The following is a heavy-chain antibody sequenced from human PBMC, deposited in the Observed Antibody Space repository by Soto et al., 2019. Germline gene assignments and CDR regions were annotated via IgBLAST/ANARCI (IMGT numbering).Heavy chain of an antibody. D-gene: IGHD3-10*01. Sequence: EVQLVESGGGLVQPGGSLRLSCAASGFTFSSYSMNWVRQAPGKGLEWVSYISSSSSTIYYADSVKGRFTISRDNAKNSLYLQMNSLRGEDTAVYSCAREETIVRGVMYYWGQGTLVTVSS. CDR3: AREETIVRGVMYY. CDR2: ISSSSSTI. V-gene: IGHV3-48*01. CDR1: GFTFSSYS. J-gene: IGHJ4*02.